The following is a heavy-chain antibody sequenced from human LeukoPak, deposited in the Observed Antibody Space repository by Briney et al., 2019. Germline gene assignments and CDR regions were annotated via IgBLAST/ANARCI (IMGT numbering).Heavy chain of an antibody. D-gene: IGHD1-14*01. Sequence: GGSLRLSCTASGFTVITNDMTWVRQAPGKGLEWVSVLYSDGNTKYADSVQGRFTISRDNSKNTPYLEMNSLSPDDTAVYYCARGVEPLAANTLAYWGQGTLVTVSS. CDR3: ARGVEPLAANTLAY. CDR2: LYSDGNT. J-gene: IGHJ4*02. V-gene: IGHV3-53*01. CDR1: GFTVITND.